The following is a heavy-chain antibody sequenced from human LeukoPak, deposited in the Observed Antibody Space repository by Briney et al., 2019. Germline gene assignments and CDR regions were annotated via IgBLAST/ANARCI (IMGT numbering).Heavy chain of an antibody. J-gene: IGHJ4*02. V-gene: IGHV3-23*01. CDR3: ARMSRIVVVPAAPLDY. CDR2: ISGSAIST. CDR1: GFSFSSNA. D-gene: IGHD2-2*01. Sequence: PGGSLRLSCAASGFSFSSNAMSWVRQAPGKGLEWVSAISGSAISTSYADSVKGRFIISRDNSKNTLYLQINSLRAEDTALYYCARMSRIVVVPAAPLDYWGQGTLLTVSA.